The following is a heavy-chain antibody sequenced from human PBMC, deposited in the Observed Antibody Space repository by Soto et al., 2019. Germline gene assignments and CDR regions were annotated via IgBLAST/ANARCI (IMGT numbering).Heavy chain of an antibody. D-gene: IGHD6-19*01. CDR1: GFTFSSYA. Sequence: GGSLRLSCAASGFTFSSYAMSWVRQAPGKGLEWVSAISGSGGSTYYADSVKGRFTISRDNSKNTLYLQMNSLRAEDTAVYYCAKAGASGGYSSGWYYFDYWGQGTLVTVSS. V-gene: IGHV3-23*01. CDR3: AKAGASGGYSSGWYYFDY. J-gene: IGHJ4*02. CDR2: ISGSGGST.